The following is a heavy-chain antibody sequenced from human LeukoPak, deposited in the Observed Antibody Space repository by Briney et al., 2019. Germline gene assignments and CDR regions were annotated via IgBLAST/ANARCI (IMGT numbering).Heavy chain of an antibody. CDR1: GGSFSGYY. J-gene: IGHJ5*02. CDR3: ARGQVTIFGVVINNWFDP. Sequence: PSETLPLTCAVHGGSFSGYYWSWIRQPPGKGLEWIGEINHSGSTNYNPSLKSRVTISVDTSKNQFSLKLSSVTAADTAVYYCARGQVTIFGVVINNWFDPWGQGTLVTVSS. CDR2: INHSGST. V-gene: IGHV4-34*01. D-gene: IGHD3-3*01.